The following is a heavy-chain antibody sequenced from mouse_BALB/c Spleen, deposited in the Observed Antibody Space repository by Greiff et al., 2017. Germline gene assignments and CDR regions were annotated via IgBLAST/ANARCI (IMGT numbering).Heavy chain of an antibody. CDR1: GFTFSSYA. J-gene: IGHJ2*01. D-gene: IGHD1-2*01. V-gene: IGHV5-6-5*01. CDR3: ARGRDYYGPFDY. Sequence: EVKLMESGGGLVKPGGSLKLSCAASGFTFSSYAMSWVRQTPEKRLEWVASISSGGSTYYPDSVKGRFTISRDNARNSLYLQMSSLRSEDTAMYYCARGRDYYGPFDYWGQGTTLTVSS. CDR2: ISSGGST.